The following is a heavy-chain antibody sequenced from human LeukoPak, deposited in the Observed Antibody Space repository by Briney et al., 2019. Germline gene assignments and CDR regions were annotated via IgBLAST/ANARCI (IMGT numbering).Heavy chain of an antibody. CDR3: ARDMTYYDFSDY. Sequence: GGSLRLSCAASGFTFNSYEMDWVRQAPGKGLEWVSYISSSGSTIYYADSVKGRFAISRDNAKNSLYLQMNSLRAEDTAVYYCARDMTYYDFSDYWGQGTLVTVSS. V-gene: IGHV3-48*03. J-gene: IGHJ4*02. D-gene: IGHD3-3*01. CDR2: ISSSGSTI. CDR1: GFTFNSYE.